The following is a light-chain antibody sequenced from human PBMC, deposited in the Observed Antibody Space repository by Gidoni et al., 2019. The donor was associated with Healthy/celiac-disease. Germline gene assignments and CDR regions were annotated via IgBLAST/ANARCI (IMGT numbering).Light chain of an antibody. Sequence: DIQSSHSPSSLSASVGDRVTINCRASQSISSYLNWYQQKPGKAPKLLIYAASSLQSGVPSRFSGSGSGTDFTLTISSLQPEDFATYYCQQSYSNPWTFXXXTKVEIK. CDR2: AAS. CDR1: QSISSY. CDR3: QQSYSNPWT. J-gene: IGKJ1*01. V-gene: IGKV1-39*01.